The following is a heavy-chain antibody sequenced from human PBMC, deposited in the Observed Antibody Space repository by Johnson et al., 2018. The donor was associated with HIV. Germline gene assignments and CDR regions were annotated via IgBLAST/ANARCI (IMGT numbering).Heavy chain of an antibody. CDR1: GFTFSNHA. CDR2: INWNGGST. Sequence: VQLVESGGGVVQPGRSLRLSCAASGFTFSNHAMYWVRQAPGKGLEWVSGINWNGGSTGYADSVKGRFTISRDNAKNSLYLQMNSLRAEDTALYYCARGRIAARPHAFDIWGQGTMVTVSS. J-gene: IGHJ3*02. V-gene: IGHV3-20*04. D-gene: IGHD6-6*01. CDR3: ARGRIAARPHAFDI.